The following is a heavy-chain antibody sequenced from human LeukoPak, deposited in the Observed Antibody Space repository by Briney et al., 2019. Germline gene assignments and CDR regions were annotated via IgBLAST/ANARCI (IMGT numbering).Heavy chain of an antibody. CDR3: ARASAVAGTRDY. Sequence: GGSLRPSCAASGFTFSSYWMSWVRQAPGKGLEWVDKIEEDGSATYDVDAVKGRFTISRDNAKNSLYLQMNSLRAEDTAMYYCARASAVAGTRDYWGQGTLVTVSS. CDR1: GFTFSSYW. CDR2: IEEDGSAT. J-gene: IGHJ4*02. V-gene: IGHV3-7*01. D-gene: IGHD6-19*01.